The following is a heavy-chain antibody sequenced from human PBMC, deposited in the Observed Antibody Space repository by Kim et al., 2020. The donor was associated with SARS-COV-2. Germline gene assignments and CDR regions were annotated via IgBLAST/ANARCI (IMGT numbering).Heavy chain of an antibody. Sequence: SETLSLTCTVSGGSISSYYWSWIRQPAGKGLEWIGRIYTSGSTNYNPYLTSRVTMSVDTSKNQFSLKLSSVTAADTAVYYCERTLSPYYYGSGTLYGMDVWGQGTTVTVSS. CDR1: GGSISSYY. CDR2: IYTSGST. D-gene: IGHD3-10*01. CDR3: ERTLSPYYYGSGTLYGMDV. J-gene: IGHJ6*02. V-gene: IGHV4-4*07.